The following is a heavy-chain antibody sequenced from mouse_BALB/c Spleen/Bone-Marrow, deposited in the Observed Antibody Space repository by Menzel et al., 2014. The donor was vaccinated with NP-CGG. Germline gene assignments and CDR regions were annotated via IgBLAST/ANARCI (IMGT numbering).Heavy chain of an antibody. Sequence: EVQLQESGGGLVQPGGSLKLSCAASGFDFSRYWMSWVRQAPGKGLEWIGEINPDSSTIGYTPSLKDKFIMSRDNAKNTLYLQMSKVRFEDTALYYCARPPIRGVAYWGQGTLVTVSA. CDR1: GFDFSRYW. D-gene: IGHD1-1*01. V-gene: IGHV4-1*02. CDR3: ARPPIRGVAY. CDR2: INPDSSTI. J-gene: IGHJ3*01.